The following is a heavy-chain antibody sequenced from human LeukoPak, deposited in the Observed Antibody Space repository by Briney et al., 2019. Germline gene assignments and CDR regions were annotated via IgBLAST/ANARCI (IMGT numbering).Heavy chain of an antibody. Sequence: GGSLRLSCAASGFTFSSYALHWVRQAPGKGLEWVAVISYDGGNKYYADSVKGRFTISRDNSKNTLYLQMNSLRAEDTAVYYCASVLGGSTHISDYWGQGTLVTVSS. CDR1: GFTFSSYA. J-gene: IGHJ4*02. D-gene: IGHD2-2*01. CDR2: ISYDGGNK. V-gene: IGHV3-30-3*01. CDR3: ASVLGGSTHISDY.